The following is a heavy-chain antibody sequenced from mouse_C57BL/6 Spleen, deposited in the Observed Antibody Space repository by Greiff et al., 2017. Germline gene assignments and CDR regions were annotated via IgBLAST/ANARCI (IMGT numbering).Heavy chain of an antibody. CDR1: GYTFTDYE. D-gene: IGHD1-1*01. Sequence: VQLQQSGAELVRPGASVTLSCKASGYTFTDYEMHWVKQTPVHGLEWIGAIDPETGGTAYNQKFKGKAILTADKSSSTAYMELRSLTSEDSAVYYCTRRYDDSSHDFDDWGQGTTRTVAS. J-gene: IGHJ2*01. V-gene: IGHV1-15*01. CDR3: TRRYDDSSHDFDD. CDR2: IDPETGGT.